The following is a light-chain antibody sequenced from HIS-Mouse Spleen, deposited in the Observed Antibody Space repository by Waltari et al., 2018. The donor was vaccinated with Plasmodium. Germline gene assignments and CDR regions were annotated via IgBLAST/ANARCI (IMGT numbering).Light chain of an antibody. CDR1: KLGDKY. V-gene: IGLV3-1*01. Sequence: SYELTQPPSVSVSPGQTASITCSGDKLGDKYQDSKRPSGIPERFPGSNSGNTATLTISGTQAMDEADYYCQAWDSSTVVFGGGTKLTVL. CDR3: QAWDSSTVV. J-gene: IGLJ2*01. CDR2: DS.